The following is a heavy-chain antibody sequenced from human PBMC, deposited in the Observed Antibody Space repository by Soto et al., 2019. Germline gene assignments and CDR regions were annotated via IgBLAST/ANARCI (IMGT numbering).Heavy chain of an antibody. J-gene: IGHJ3*02. CDR3: ARHILYGSYGPFAFDI. D-gene: IGHD3-16*01. Sequence: GESLKISCKGSGYTFTNYWIGWVRQMPGKGLEWVGIIYPGDSETRYSPSFQGLVTISADKSISTAFLQWSSLKASDTAIYYCARHILYGSYGPFAFDIWGQGTMVTVSS. CDR1: GYTFTNYW. CDR2: IYPGDSET. V-gene: IGHV5-51*01.